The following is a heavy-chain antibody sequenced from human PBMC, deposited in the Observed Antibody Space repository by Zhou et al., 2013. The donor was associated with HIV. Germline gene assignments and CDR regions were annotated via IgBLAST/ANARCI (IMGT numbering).Heavy chain of an antibody. CDR1: GGTFSSYA. V-gene: IGHV1-69*05. CDR3: ALEGGYSYGRRSHYMDV. CDR2: IIPIFGTA. Sequence: QVQLVQSGAEVKKPGSSVKVSCKASGGTFSSYAISWVRQAPGQGLEWMGGIIPIFGTANYAQKFQGRVTITTDESTSTAYMELSSLRSEDTAVYYCALEGGYSYGRRSHYMDVWGKGTTVTVSS. D-gene: IGHD5-18*01. J-gene: IGHJ6*03.